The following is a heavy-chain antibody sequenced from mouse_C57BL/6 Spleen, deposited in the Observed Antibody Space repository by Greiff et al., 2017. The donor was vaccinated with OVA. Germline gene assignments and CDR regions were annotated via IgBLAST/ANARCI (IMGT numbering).Heavy chain of an antibody. CDR1: GFSFNTYA. CDR3: VRGGDSGSSYGDAMDY. Sequence: EVKLVESGGGLVQPKGSLKLSCAASGFSFNTYAMNWVRQAPGKGLEWVARIRSKSNNYATYYADSVKDRFTISRDDSESMLYLQMNNLKTEDTAMYYCVRGGDSGSSYGDAMDYWGQGTSVTVSS. V-gene: IGHV10-1*01. CDR2: IRSKSNNYAT. D-gene: IGHD1-1*01. J-gene: IGHJ4*01.